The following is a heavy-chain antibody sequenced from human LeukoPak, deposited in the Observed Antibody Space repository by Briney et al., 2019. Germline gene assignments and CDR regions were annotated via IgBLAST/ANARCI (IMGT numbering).Heavy chain of an antibody. V-gene: IGHV3-7*01. J-gene: IGHJ4*02. Sequence: GGSLRLSCVVPGWSRSINWMSWVRQVPGKGLEWVSSINEVGSDTRYADSVRGRFTISRDNAKNSLYLQMNSLRVEDTAIYYCVLGNSMDYWGQGTLVTVSS. CDR1: GWSRSINW. CDR3: VLGNSMDY. CDR2: INEVGSDT. D-gene: IGHD2/OR15-2a*01.